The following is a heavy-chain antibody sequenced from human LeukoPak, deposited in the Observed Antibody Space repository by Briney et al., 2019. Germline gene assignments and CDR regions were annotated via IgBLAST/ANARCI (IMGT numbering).Heavy chain of an antibody. CDR2: IYYSGST. J-gene: IGHJ4*02. Sequence: SETLSLTCTVSGGSISSYYWSWIRQPPGKGLEWIGYIYYSGSTNYNPSLKSRVTISVDTSKNQFSLKLSSVTAADTAVYYCARSMIGPFDYWGQGTLVTVSS. CDR1: GGSISSYY. V-gene: IGHV4-59*01. D-gene: IGHD3-22*01. CDR3: ARSMIGPFDY.